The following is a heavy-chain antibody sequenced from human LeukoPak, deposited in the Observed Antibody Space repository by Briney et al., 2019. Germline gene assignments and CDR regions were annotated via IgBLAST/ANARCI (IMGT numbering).Heavy chain of an antibody. CDR1: GFTFSSYS. D-gene: IGHD3-22*01. CDR3: AREHYYDSSGYYYY. J-gene: IGHJ4*02. V-gene: IGHV3-21*01. CDR2: ISSSSSYI. Sequence: PGRSLRLSCAASGFTFSSYSMNWVRQAPGKGLGWVSSISSSSSYIYYADSVKGRFTISRDNAKNSLYLQMNSLRAEDTAVYYCAREHYYDSSGYYYYWGQGTLVTVSS.